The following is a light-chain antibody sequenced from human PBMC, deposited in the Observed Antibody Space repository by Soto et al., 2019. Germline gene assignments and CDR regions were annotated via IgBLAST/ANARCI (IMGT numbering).Light chain of an antibody. CDR2: GSS. J-gene: IGKJ4*01. Sequence: DSQMTQSPSTLSASVGDRVTITCRASQSISTWLAWYQQEPGKAPQRLISGSSNLQSGVPSRFSGSGSGTDFTLTISSLQPEDFATYYCQQSYSSPVNFGGGTKVDI. CDR3: QQSYSSPVN. CDR1: QSISTW. V-gene: IGKV1-39*01.